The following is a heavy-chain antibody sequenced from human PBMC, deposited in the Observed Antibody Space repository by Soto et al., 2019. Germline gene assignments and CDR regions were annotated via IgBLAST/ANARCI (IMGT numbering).Heavy chain of an antibody. CDR2: INADNGDT. CDR1: GYSFTSYA. Sequence: GASVKVSCKTSGYSFTSYAMHWVRQAPGQRLEWLGWINADNGDTKYPQKFSGRVTITRDTSANAAFMELSSLRSEDTAMYYCARELQGLYYFDFWGQGTLVT. D-gene: IGHD4-4*01. CDR3: ARELQGLYYFDF. V-gene: IGHV1-3*01. J-gene: IGHJ4*02.